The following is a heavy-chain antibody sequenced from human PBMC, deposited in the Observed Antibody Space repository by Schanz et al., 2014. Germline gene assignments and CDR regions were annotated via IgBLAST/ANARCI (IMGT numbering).Heavy chain of an antibody. D-gene: IGHD1-7*01. Sequence: EVQLVESGGGLVKPGESLRLSCAASGFIFSAYTMNWVRQAPGKGLEWVSYISSSSGTIYYADSVKGRFTISRDNAKNLLYLQMNSLRAEDTAVYYCAMGGYQLHQWGQGTLVTVSS. J-gene: IGHJ4*02. CDR2: ISSSSGTI. CDR1: GFIFSAYT. CDR3: AMGGYQLHQ. V-gene: IGHV3-48*01.